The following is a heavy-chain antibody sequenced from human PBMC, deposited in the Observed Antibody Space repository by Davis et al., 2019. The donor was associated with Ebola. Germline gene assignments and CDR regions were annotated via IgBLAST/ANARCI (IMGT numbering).Heavy chain of an antibody. V-gene: IGHV1-3*01. Sequence: AASVKVSCKAAGGTLRTHGISWVRQAPGQGLEWMGWINAGNGNTKYSQKFQGRVTITRDTSASTAYMELSSLRSEDTAVYYCARAFTLWELFLWGQGTLVTVSS. CDR2: INAGNGNT. D-gene: IGHD1-26*01. J-gene: IGHJ4*02. CDR1: GGTLRTHG. CDR3: ARAFTLWELFL.